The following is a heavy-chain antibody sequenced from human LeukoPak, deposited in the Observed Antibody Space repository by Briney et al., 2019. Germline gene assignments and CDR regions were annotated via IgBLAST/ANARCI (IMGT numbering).Heavy chain of an antibody. J-gene: IGHJ3*02. CDR3: ARDKDIVVVPAAFGAFDI. CDR2: IIPIFGTA. Sequence: ASVKVSCKASGGTFSSYAISWVRQAPGQGLEWMGGIIPIFGTANYAQKFQGRVTITADESTSTAYMELSSLRSEDTAVYYCARDKDIVVVPAAFGAFDIWGQGTMVTVSS. V-gene: IGHV1-69*13. D-gene: IGHD2-2*01. CDR1: GGTFSSYA.